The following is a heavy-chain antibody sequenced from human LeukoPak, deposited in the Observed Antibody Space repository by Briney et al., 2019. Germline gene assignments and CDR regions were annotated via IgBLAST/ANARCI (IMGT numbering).Heavy chain of an antibody. Sequence: SETLSLTCTVSGESISSRTYYWGWIRQPPGEGLEWIGSIYYRGSTYYNPSLKSRVTISVGTSKSQFSLKLSSVTAADTAVYYCARDSASRYSSGWYFDWFDPWGQGTLVTVSS. CDR3: ARDSASRYSSGWYFDWFDP. V-gene: IGHV4-39*07. CDR2: IYYRGST. D-gene: IGHD6-19*01. CDR1: GESISSRTYY. J-gene: IGHJ5*02.